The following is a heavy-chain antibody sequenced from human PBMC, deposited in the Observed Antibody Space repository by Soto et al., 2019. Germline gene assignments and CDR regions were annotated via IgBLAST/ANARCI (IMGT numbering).Heavy chain of an antibody. CDR1: GYTFTSYY. V-gene: IGHV1-46*01. CDR3: ARDYYDLPWFDP. CDR2: INPSGGST. Sequence: GASLQVSCKASGYTFTSYYMHWVRQAPGQGLEWMGIINPSGGSTSYAQKFQGRVTMTRDTSTSTVYMELSSLRSEDTAVYYCARDYYDLPWFDPWGQGTLVTVSS. J-gene: IGHJ5*02. D-gene: IGHD3-22*01.